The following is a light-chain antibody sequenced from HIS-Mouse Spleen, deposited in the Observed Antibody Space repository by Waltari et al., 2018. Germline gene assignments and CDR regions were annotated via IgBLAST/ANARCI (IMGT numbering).Light chain of an antibody. CDR3: YSTDSSGNHRV. Sequence: SYELTQPPPVSVPPGQTARITCPGDALPKKYAYRYQQKSGQAPVLVIYEDSKRPSGIPERFSGSSSGTMATLTISGAQVEDEADYYCYSTDSSGNHRVFGGGTKLTVL. CDR1: ALPKKY. CDR2: EDS. J-gene: IGLJ2*01. V-gene: IGLV3-10*01.